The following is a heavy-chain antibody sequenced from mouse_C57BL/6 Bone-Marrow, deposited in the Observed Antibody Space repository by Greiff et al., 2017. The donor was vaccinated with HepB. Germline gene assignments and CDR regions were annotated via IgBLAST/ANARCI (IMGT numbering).Heavy chain of an antibody. J-gene: IGHJ4*01. Sequence: QVQLQQPGAELVRPGSSVKLSCKASGYTFTSYWMHWVKQRPIQGLEWIGNIDPSDSETHYNQKFKDKATLTVDKSSSTAYMQLSSLTSEDSAVYYGARWSPFYAMDYWGQGTSVTVSS. CDR2: IDPSDSET. V-gene: IGHV1-52*01. CDR1: GYTFTSYW. CDR3: ARWSPFYAMDY.